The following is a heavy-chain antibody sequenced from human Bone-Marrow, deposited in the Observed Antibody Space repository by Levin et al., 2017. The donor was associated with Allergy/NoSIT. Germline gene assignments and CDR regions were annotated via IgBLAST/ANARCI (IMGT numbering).Heavy chain of an antibody. J-gene: IGHJ2*01. CDR1: GGSISSSSYY. D-gene: IGHD2/OR15-2a*01. Sequence: SQTLSLTCTVSGGSISSSSYYWGWIRQPPGKGLEWIGSIYYSGSTYYNPSLKSRVTISVDTSKNQFSLKLSSVTAADTAVYYCARQGFVLLYWYFDLWGRGTLVTVSS. CDR3: ARQGFVLLYWYFDL. V-gene: IGHV4-39*01. CDR2: IYYSGST.